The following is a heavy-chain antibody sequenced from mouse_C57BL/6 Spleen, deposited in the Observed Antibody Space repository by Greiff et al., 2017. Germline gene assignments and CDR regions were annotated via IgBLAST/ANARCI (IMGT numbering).Heavy chain of an antibody. V-gene: IGHV3-6*01. Sequence: VQLKESGPGLVKPSQSLSLTCSVTGYSITSGYYWNWIWQFPGNKLEWMGYISYDGSNNYNPSLKNRISIARYPSKNQFFLKLKSVTTEYTATYYCAIDSSGYFAYWGQGTLVTVSA. D-gene: IGHD3-2*02. CDR2: ISYDGSN. CDR3: AIDSSGYFAY. J-gene: IGHJ3*01. CDR1: GYSITSGYY.